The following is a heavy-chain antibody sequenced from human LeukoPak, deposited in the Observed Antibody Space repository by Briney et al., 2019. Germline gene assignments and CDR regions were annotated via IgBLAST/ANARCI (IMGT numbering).Heavy chain of an antibody. D-gene: IGHD6-19*01. J-gene: IGHJ4*02. CDR2: ISLNGETT. CDR1: GFSVSSFG. V-gene: IGHV3-23*01. Sequence: PEGSLRLSCAVSGFSVSSFGMSWVRQAPGKGLDWISAISLNGETTWYADSVKGRFTISRDNSKNTLYLQLTSLRAEDTAVYYCAQGFSSGWYPYWGQGTLDSVSS. CDR3: AQGFSSGWYPY.